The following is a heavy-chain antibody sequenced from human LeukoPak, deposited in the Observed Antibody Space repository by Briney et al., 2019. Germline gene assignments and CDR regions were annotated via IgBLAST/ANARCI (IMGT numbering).Heavy chain of an antibody. Sequence: PSETLSLTCTVSGGSISSYYWSCIRQPPGKGLEWIGYIYYSGSTNYNPSLKSRVTISVDTSKNQFSLKLSSVTAADTAVYYCARGSPMRDWGQGTLVTVSS. CDR3: ARGSPMRD. J-gene: IGHJ4*02. D-gene: IGHD3-22*01. CDR2: IYYSGST. CDR1: GGSISSYY. V-gene: IGHV4-59*01.